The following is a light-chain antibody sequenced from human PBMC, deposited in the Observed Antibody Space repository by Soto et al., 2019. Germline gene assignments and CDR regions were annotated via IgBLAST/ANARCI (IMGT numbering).Light chain of an antibody. CDR3: QQYNSYSPTWT. V-gene: IGKV1-5*01. Sequence: DIQMTQSPSSLSASVGDRVIITCRASQSITKYLNWYQFKPGKVPTLLISAASNLQSGVPSRFGGSGSGTEFTLTISSLQPDDFATYYCQQYNSYSPTWTFGQGTKVDIK. CDR2: AAS. J-gene: IGKJ1*01. CDR1: QSITKY.